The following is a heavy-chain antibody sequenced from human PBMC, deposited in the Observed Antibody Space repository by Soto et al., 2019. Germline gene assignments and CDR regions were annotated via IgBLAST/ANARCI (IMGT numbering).Heavy chain of an antibody. Sequence: QTQLVQSGAEVKKPGSSVTVSCKALGNTFTYRYLHWVRQAPGQALEWMGWITPFNGDVHYAQKFQERVTITRDRSINTAYMRMSSLRSEDTAMYYCASGGAGSGPFTWELPDHWGQGTLVTVSS. CDR1: GNTFTYRY. CDR2: ITPFNGDV. CDR3: ASGGAGSGPFTWELPDH. V-gene: IGHV1-45*02. J-gene: IGHJ4*02. D-gene: IGHD1-26*01.